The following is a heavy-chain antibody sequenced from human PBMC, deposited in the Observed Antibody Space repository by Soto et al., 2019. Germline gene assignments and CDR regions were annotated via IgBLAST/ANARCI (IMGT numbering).Heavy chain of an antibody. CDR1: GYTFTSYG. CDR2: ISAYNGNT. V-gene: IGHV1-18*01. CDR3: ARDEEDIVVVVAATRDAFDI. D-gene: IGHD2-15*01. Sequence: ASVKVSCKASGYTFTSYGISWVRQAPGQRHKKMGWISAYNGNTNYAQKLQGRVTMTTDTSTSTAYMELRSLRSDDTAVYYCARDEEDIVVVVAATRDAFDIWGQGTMVTVSS. J-gene: IGHJ3*02.